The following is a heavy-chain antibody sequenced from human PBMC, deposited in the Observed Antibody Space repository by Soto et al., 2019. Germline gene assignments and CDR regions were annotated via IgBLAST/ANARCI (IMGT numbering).Heavy chain of an antibody. CDR1: GGSISSGDYY. D-gene: IGHD3-16*02. CDR3: ARTSKYYDYVWGSYRPFNWFDP. Sequence: SETLSLTCTVSGGSISSGDYYWSWIRQPPGKSLERIGYIYYSGSTNYNPSLKSRVTISVDTSKNQFSLMLSSVTAADTAVYYCARTSKYYDYVWGSYRPFNWFDPWGQGTLVTSPQ. V-gene: IGHV4-61*08. CDR2: IYYSGST. J-gene: IGHJ5*02.